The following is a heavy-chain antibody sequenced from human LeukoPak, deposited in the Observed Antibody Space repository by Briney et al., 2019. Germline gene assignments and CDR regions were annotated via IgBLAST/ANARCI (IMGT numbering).Heavy chain of an antibody. CDR1: GYTFTGCY. D-gene: IGHD3-22*01. Sequence: ASVKVSCKASGYTFTGCYMHWVRQAPGQGLEWMGWINPNSGGTNYAQKFQGRVTMTRDTSISTAYMELSRLRSDDTAVYYCALTDYYDSSGYSIWGQGTMVTVSS. CDR2: INPNSGGT. CDR3: ALTDYYDSSGYSI. V-gene: IGHV1-2*02. J-gene: IGHJ3*02.